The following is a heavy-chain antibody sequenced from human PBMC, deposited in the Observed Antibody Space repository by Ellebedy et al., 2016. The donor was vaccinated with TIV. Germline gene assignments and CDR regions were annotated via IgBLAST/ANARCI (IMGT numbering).Heavy chain of an antibody. Sequence: SVKVSCXASGGTFSSYAISWVRQAPGQGLEWMGGIIPIFGTANYAQKFQGRVTITADESTSTAYMELSSLRAEDTALYYCAKDIRPYSGSYLDYWGQGTLVTVSS. J-gene: IGHJ4*02. CDR3: AKDIRPYSGSYLDY. D-gene: IGHD1-26*01. CDR1: GGTFSSYA. CDR2: IIPIFGTA. V-gene: IGHV1-69*13.